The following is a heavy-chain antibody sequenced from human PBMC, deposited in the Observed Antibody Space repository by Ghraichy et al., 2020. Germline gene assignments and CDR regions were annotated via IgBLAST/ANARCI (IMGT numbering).Heavy chain of an antibody. CDR3: AKDKVPGGRWEIDF. D-gene: IGHD1-26*01. CDR2: ISDGGADT. Sequence: GGSLRLSCGASGFTFSSYAMSWVRQAPGKGLEWVSTISDGGADTYYADSVKGRFTISRDNSKNIVYLQMNSLRVEDTAVYYCAKDKVPGGRWEIDFWRQGPLVTVSS. V-gene: IGHV3-23*01. J-gene: IGHJ4*02. CDR1: GFTFSSYA.